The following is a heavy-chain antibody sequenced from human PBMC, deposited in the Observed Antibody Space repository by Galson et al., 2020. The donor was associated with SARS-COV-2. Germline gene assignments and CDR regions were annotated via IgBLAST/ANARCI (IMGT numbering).Heavy chain of an antibody. J-gene: IGHJ6*02. CDR1: GGSISSGRYY. CDR2: IYTSGST. CDR3: ARGTRQFGYCSGGSCRRRYYYYYGMDV. D-gene: IGHD2-15*01. V-gene: IGHV4-61*02. Sequence: SETLSLTCTVSGGSISSGRYYWSWLRQPAGKGLAWLGRIYTSGSTNYNPSLKNRVTISVDTSKNQFSLKLSSVTAADTAVYYCARGTRQFGYCSGGSCRRRYYYYYGMDVWGQGTTVTVSS.